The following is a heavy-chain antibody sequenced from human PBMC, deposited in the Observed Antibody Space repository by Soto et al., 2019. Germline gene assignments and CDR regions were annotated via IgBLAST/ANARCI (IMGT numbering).Heavy chain of an antibody. CDR3: AKSEVPAAMGYYYYYMDV. CDR1: GFTFSDYY. D-gene: IGHD2-2*01. J-gene: IGHJ6*03. V-gene: IGHV3-11*01. Sequence: PGGSLRLSCAASGFTFSDYYMSWIRQAPGEGLEWVSYISSSGSTIYYADSVKGRFTISRDNAKNSLYLQMNSLRAEDTAVYYCAKSEVPAAMGYYYYYMDVWGKGTTVTVSS. CDR2: ISSSGSTI.